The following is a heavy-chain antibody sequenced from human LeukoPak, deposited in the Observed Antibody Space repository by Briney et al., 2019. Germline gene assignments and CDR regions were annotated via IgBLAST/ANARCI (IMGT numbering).Heavy chain of an antibody. J-gene: IGHJ4*02. CDR1: GFTFSGYA. CDR2: ISGSGGNT. Sequence: GGSLRLSCAASGFTFSGYAMNWVRQAPGKGLEWVSAISGSGGNTYYADSVKGRFTISRDNSKNTLYLQMNSLRAEDTAIYYCAKGVLPTGFDYWGQGTLVTVSS. CDR3: AKGVLPTGFDY. D-gene: IGHD3-10*01. V-gene: IGHV3-23*01.